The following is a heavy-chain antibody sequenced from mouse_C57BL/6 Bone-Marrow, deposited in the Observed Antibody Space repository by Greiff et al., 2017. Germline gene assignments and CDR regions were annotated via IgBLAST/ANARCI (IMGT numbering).Heavy chain of an antibody. J-gene: IGHJ2*01. CDR1: GYTFTDYE. V-gene: IGHV1-15*01. Sequence: VQLQQPGAELVRPGASVTLSCKASGYTFTDYEMNWVQQTPVHGLEWIGAIDPDTGGTASNQKFQGKAILSADNSSSTAYMELRSLTAEDSAVYYCTVYGYSDYWGQGTTLTVSS. D-gene: IGHD2-14*01. CDR3: TVYGYSDY. CDR2: IDPDTGGT.